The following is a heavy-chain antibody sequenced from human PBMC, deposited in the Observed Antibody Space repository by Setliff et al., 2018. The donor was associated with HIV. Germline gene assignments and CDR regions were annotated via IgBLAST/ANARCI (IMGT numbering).Heavy chain of an antibody. CDR2: IYPSGNI. Sequence: PSETLSLTCTVSGGSISRYYWSWIRQPAGKGLEWIGRIYPSGNINYNPSLKSRLTMSIDTSNNHFSLNLTSVTAADTALYYCASTATTWGRHSWFDPWGQGTLVTVSS. V-gene: IGHV4-4*07. J-gene: IGHJ5*02. D-gene: IGHD4-4*01. CDR3: ASTATTWGRHSWFDP. CDR1: GGSISRYY.